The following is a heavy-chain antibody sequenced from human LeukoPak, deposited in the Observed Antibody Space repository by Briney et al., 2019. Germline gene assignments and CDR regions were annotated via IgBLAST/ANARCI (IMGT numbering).Heavy chain of an antibody. CDR1: GDSISSSDYY. CDR3: ARLKWGTGLGGRGRSYMDV. D-gene: IGHD3-16*01. V-gene: IGHV4-39*01. J-gene: IGHJ6*03. CDR2: VYDSGST. Sequence: SETLSLTCVVSGDSISSSDYYWGWIRQPPGKGLEWIGSVYDSGSTYYDPSLMSRVTISVDTSRNQFSLKLSSVTVADTAVYYCARLKWGTGLGGRGRSYMDVWGKGTTVTVSS.